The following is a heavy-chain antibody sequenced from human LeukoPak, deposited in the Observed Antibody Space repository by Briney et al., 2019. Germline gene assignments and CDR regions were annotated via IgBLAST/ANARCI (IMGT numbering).Heavy chain of an antibody. CDR1: GFSFSSYA. D-gene: IGHD2-2*01. CDR3: AKAHCSSTSCYYYYYYMDV. CDR2: ISGSGGST. Sequence: GGSLRLSCAASGFSFSSYAMSWVRQAPGQGLEWVSAISGSGGSTYYADSVKGRFTITRDNSKNTLYLQMNSLRAEDTAVYYCAKAHCSSTSCYYYYYYMDVWGEGTTVTVSS. J-gene: IGHJ6*03. V-gene: IGHV3-23*01.